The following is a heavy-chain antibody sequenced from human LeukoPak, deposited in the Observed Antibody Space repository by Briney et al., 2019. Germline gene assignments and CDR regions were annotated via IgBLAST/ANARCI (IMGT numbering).Heavy chain of an antibody. Sequence: GASVKVSCKASGGTFSSYAISWVRQAPGQGLEWMGGIIPIFGTANYAQKFQGRVTITADKSTSTAYMELSSLRSEDTAVYYCAREVEDGYNYNYYYYMDVWGKGTTVTVSS. J-gene: IGHJ6*03. V-gene: IGHV1-69*06. D-gene: IGHD5-24*01. CDR1: GGTFSSYA. CDR2: IIPIFGTA. CDR3: AREVEDGYNYNYYYYMDV.